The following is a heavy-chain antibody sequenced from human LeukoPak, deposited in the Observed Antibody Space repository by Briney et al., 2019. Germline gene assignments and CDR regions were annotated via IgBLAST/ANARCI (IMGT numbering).Heavy chain of an antibody. CDR2: IYYSGST. CDR3: AKRPPPRIAFDI. V-gene: IGHV4-59*12. J-gene: IGHJ3*02. D-gene: IGHD2-15*01. CDR1: GGSISSYY. Sequence: PSETLSLTCTVSGGSISSYYWSWIRQPPGKGLEWIGYIYYSGSTNYNPSLKSRVTISVDTSKNQFSLKLSSVTAADTAVYYCAKRPPPRIAFDIWGQGTMVTVSS.